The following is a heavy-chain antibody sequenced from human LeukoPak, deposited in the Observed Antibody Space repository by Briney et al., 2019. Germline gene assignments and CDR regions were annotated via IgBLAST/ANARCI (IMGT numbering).Heavy chain of an antibody. Sequence: GGSLRLSCAASGFTVSSNYMSWVRQAPGKGLEWVSSISISSGYIAYADSLKGRFTVSRDNAKNSLFLQMSGLRAEDTAVYYCARDRRDGYNWDAFDIWGQGTMVTVSS. CDR3: ARDRRDGYNWDAFDI. V-gene: IGHV3-21*01. D-gene: IGHD5-24*01. J-gene: IGHJ3*02. CDR2: ISISSGYI. CDR1: GFTVSSNY.